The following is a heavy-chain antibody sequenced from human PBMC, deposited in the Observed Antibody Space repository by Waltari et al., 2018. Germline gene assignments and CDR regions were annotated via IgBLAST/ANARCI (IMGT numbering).Heavy chain of an antibody. Sequence: YWMSWVRQAPGKGLEWVANIKQDGSEKYYVDSVKGRFTISRDNAKNSLYLQMNSLRAEDTAVYYCARWIKYSSGWYYFDYWGQGTLVTVSS. CDR3: ARWIKYSSGWYYFDY. CDR2: IKQDGSEK. CDR1: YW. D-gene: IGHD6-19*01. J-gene: IGHJ4*02. V-gene: IGHV3-7*01.